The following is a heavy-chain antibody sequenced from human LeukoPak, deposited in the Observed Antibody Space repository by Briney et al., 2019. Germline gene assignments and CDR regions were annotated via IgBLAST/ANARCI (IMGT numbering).Heavy chain of an antibody. CDR1: GFPLSSHE. CDR2: ICSCGNTI. J-gene: IGHJ6*02. Sequence: HPGGSLRLSCTASGFPLSSHEANWVPRAPERGVEGVSYICSCGNTIYYADAVKGRFTIARDNAKISLYLQMNSLRADDTADYYCAGREPTGDYYNDYGMDVWGQGTTVTVSS. V-gene: IGHV3-48*03. CDR3: AGREPTGDYYNDYGMDV. D-gene: IGHD1-14*01.